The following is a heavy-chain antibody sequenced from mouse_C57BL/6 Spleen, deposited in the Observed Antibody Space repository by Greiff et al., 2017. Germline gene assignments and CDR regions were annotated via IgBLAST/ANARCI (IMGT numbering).Heavy chain of an antibody. J-gene: IGHJ2*01. CDR1: GYSFTDYN. Sequence: VHVKQSGPELVKPGASVKISCKASGYSFTDYNMNWVKQSNGKSLEWIGVINPNYGTTSYNQKFKGKATLTVDQSSSTAYMQLNSLTSEDSAVYYCARSGYYYGSPLYYFDYWRQGTTLTVSS. CDR3: ARSGYYYGSPLYYFDY. V-gene: IGHV1-39*01. D-gene: IGHD1-1*01. CDR2: INPNYGTT.